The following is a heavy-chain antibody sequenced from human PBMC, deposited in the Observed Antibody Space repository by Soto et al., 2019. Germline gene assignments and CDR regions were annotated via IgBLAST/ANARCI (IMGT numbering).Heavy chain of an antibody. CDR2: IKSDGSER. V-gene: IGHV3-7*03. Sequence: EVQLTESGGDLVQPGGSLRLSCAASGFTFSSYWMSWVRQAPGKGLEWVANIKSDGSERYYVDSVKGRFTVSRDNTESSLHPQMNSLRAEDTAVYYCARLPCSSTRCYSFDSWGQGTLVTVSS. D-gene: IGHD2-2*01. CDR1: GFTFSSYW. J-gene: IGHJ4*02. CDR3: ARLPCSSTRCYSFDS.